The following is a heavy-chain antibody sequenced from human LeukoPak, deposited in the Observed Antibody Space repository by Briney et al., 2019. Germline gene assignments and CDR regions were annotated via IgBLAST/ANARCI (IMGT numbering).Heavy chain of an antibody. CDR3: ARVGLCSGGSCYSYYYYGMDV. CDR1: GFTFSSYA. J-gene: IGHJ6*04. Sequence: GGSLRLSCAASGFTFSSYAMSWVRQAPGKGLEWVANIKQDGSERYYVDSVKGRFTISRDNAKNSLYLQMKSLRAEDTAVYYCARVGLCSGGSCYSYYYYGMDVWGKGTTVTVSS. V-gene: IGHV3-7*03. D-gene: IGHD2-15*01. CDR2: IKQDGSER.